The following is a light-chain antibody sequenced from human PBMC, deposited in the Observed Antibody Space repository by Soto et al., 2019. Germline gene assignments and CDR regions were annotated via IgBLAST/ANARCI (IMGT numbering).Light chain of an antibody. CDR2: DAS. V-gene: IGKV1-5*01. CDR3: QQYNSYSAT. Sequence: DIQMTQSPSTLSASVGDRVTISCRASQSISSWLAWYQQKPGKAPKLLIYDASSLESGVPSRFSGSGSGTEFTLTISSLQPDDFATYYCQQYNSYSATFGQGTKVDI. CDR1: QSISSW. J-gene: IGKJ1*01.